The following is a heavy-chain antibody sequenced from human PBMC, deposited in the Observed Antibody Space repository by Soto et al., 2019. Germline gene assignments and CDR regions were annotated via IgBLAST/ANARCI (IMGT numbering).Heavy chain of an antibody. D-gene: IGHD3-22*01. Sequence: GGSLRLSCAASGFTFSTYAMSWVRQAPGKGLEWVSDITSSFTTYYADSVKGRFTISRDNSKNTLYLQMNSLRAEDTAEYYCAKTNYYDSSGFYWGQGTVVTVSS. CDR1: GFTFSTYA. CDR2: ITSSFTT. J-gene: IGHJ1*01. CDR3: AKTNYYDSSGFY. V-gene: IGHV3-23*01.